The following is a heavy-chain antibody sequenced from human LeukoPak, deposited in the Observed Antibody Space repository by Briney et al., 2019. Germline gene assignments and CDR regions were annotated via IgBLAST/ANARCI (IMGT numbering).Heavy chain of an antibody. Sequence: GGSLRLSCAASGFTLSTYKMNWVRQAPGKGLDWVSYITTGGSTMSYADSVKGRFTISRDNAKNSLYLQMNGLRAEDTAVYYCARRDFYDTTGYLFDYWGQGTLVTVSS. CDR2: ITTGGSTM. CDR1: GFTLSTYK. CDR3: ARRDFYDTTGYLFDY. D-gene: IGHD3-22*01. V-gene: IGHV3-48*03. J-gene: IGHJ4*02.